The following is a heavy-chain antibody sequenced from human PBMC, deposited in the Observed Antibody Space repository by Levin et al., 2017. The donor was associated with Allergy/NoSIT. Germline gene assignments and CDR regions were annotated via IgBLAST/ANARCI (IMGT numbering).Heavy chain of an antibody. Sequence: SETLSLTCTVSGDSISSGHYYWSWIRQPPGKGLEWIGHSYYSGTAYYNPSLTSRLTISVDTSQNQFSLKLSSVTAADTAVYYCARVRNAGGRGWFDSWGQGTLVTVYS. J-gene: IGHJ5*01. V-gene: IGHV4-31*03. D-gene: IGHD2-8*02. CDR2: SYYSGTA. CDR1: GDSISSGHYY. CDR3: ARVRNAGGRGWFDS.